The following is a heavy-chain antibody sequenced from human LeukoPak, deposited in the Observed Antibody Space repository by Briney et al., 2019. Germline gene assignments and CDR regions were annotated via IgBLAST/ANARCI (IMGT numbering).Heavy chain of an antibody. J-gene: IGHJ4*02. D-gene: IGHD2-21*02. Sequence: SETLSLTCAVYGGSIDSGDYYWGWIRQPAGKPLEWIRRIYTSGITIYKSPHESRVTISIDTSKNRFSLKLNSVTASDTAVYYCARLVDRLMFDYWGQGTQVTVSS. CDR3: ARLVDRLMFDY. CDR2: IYTSGIT. V-gene: IGHV4-61*02. CDR1: GGSIDSGDYY.